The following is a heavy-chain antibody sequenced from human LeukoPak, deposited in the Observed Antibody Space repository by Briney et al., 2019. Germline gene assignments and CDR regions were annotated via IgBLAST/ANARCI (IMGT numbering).Heavy chain of an antibody. CDR3: TTGWITMVRGVPGGDAFDI. J-gene: IGHJ3*02. CDR2: IKSKTDGGTT. D-gene: IGHD3-10*01. Sequence: GGSLRLSCAASGFTFSNAWMSWVRQAPGKGLEWVGRIKSKTDGGTTDYAAPVKGRFTISRDDSKNTLYLQMNSLKTEDTAVYYCTTGWITMVRGVPGGDAFDIWGQGTMVTVSS. V-gene: IGHV3-15*01. CDR1: GFTFSNAW.